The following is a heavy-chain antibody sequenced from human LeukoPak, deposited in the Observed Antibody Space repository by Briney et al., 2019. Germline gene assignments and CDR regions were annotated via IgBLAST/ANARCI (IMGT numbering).Heavy chain of an antibody. CDR3: ARAVSGNYYYMDV. D-gene: IGHD1-26*01. V-gene: IGHV4-61*02. CDR2: IYTNGGT. Sequence: SETLSLTCTVSGGSISSGIYYWNWIRQPAGKGLEWIGRIYTNGGTNYNPSLKSRVIISIDTSTNQVSLKLSSVTAADTAVYYCARAVSGNYYYMDVWGKGTTVTISS. CDR1: GGSISSGIYY. J-gene: IGHJ6*03.